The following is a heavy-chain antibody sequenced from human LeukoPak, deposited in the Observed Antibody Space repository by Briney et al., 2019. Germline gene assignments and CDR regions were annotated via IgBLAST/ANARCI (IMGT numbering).Heavy chain of an antibody. Sequence: ASVKVSCKASGYTFTSYYMHWVRQAPGQGLEWMGIINPSGGSTSYAQKFQGRVTMTRDTSTSTVYMELSGLRSEDTAVYYCARDAADPYFDYWGQGTLVTVSS. J-gene: IGHJ4*02. CDR1: GYTFTSYY. D-gene: IGHD6-13*01. CDR3: ARDAADPYFDY. CDR2: INPSGGST. V-gene: IGHV1-46*01.